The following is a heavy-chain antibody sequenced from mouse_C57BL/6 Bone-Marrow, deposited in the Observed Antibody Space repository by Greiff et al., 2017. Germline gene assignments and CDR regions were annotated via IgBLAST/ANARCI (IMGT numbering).Heavy chain of an antibody. J-gene: IGHJ2*01. V-gene: IGHV6-3*01. CDR3: TGPPY. Sequence: DVHLVESGGGLVQPGGSMKLSCVASGFTFSNYWMNWVRQSPEKGLEWVAQIRLKSDNYATHYAESVKGRFTISRDDSKSSVYLQMNNLRAEDTGIYYCTGPPYWGQGTTLTVSS. CDR1: GFTFSNYW. CDR2: IRLKSDNYAT.